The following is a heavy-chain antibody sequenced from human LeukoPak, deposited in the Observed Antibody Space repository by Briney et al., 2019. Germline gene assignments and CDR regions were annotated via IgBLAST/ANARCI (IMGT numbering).Heavy chain of an antibody. Sequence: SETLSLTCTVSGGSISSYYWSWIRQPPGKGLEWIGYIYYSGSTNYNPSLKSRVTISVDTSKNQFSLKLSSVTAADTAVYYCARRIVGATWYSLDYWGQGTLVTVSS. CDR3: ARRIVGATWYSLDY. V-gene: IGHV4-59*01. CDR2: IYYSGST. CDR1: GGSISSYY. D-gene: IGHD1-26*01. J-gene: IGHJ4*02.